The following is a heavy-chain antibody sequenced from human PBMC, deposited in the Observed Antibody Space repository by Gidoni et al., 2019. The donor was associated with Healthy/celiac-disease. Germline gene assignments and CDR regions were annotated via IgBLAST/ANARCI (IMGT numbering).Heavy chain of an antibody. V-gene: IGHV4-61*02. J-gene: IGHJ4*02. D-gene: IGHD5-18*01. CDR3: ARDRGYSYGYCLDY. CDR1: GGSISSGSYY. CDR2: IYTSGSP. Sequence: QVQLQESGPGLVKPSQTLSLTCTVSGGSISSGSYYWSWIRQPAGKGLEWIGRIYTSGSPNYNPSLKSRVTISVDTSKNQFSLKLSSVTAADTAVYYCARDRGYSYGYCLDYWGQGTLVTVSS.